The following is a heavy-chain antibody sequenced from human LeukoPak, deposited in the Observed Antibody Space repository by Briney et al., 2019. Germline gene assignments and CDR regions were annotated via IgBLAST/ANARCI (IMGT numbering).Heavy chain of an antibody. D-gene: IGHD2-15*01. CDR3: AKGGGSSCYSPSDY. J-gene: IGHJ4*02. CDR1: GFTFSSYS. CDR2: ISSSSSYI. V-gene: IGHV3-21*04. Sequence: GGSLRLSCAASGFTFSSYSMNWVRQAPGKGLEWVSSISSSSSYIYYADSVKGRFTISRDNAKNTLYLQMNSLRAEDTAVYYCAKGGGSSCYSPSDYWGQGTLVTVSS.